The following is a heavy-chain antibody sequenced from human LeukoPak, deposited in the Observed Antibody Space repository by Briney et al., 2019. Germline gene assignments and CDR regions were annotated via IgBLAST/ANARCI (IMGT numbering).Heavy chain of an antibody. CDR2: IFHGGST. D-gene: IGHD2-21*02. CDR3: AREAYCGGDCYSNWFDP. V-gene: IGHV4-4*02. Sequence: PSETLSLTCTVSGVAISSGNWWSWVRQLPGKGLEWIGDIFHGGSTNSNPSLRSRVTMSEDKSKNQFSLKLSSVTAADTAVYYCAREAYCGGDCYSNWFDPWGQGTLVTVSS. J-gene: IGHJ5*02. CDR1: GVAISSGNW.